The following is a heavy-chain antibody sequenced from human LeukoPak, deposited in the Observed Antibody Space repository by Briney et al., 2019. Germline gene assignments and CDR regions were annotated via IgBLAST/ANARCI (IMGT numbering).Heavy chain of an antibody. CDR3: SEGYFEPFDH. D-gene: IGHD5-24*01. Sequence: PSETLSLTCLVSGASVSSSHWNWIRQLPGKGLEWIGCLSYTGKTDYNPSLTSRVTISLDTSKNQVSLKLKSLTAAHTAVYYCSEGYFEPFDHWGQGISVTVSS. CDR1: GASVSSSH. J-gene: IGHJ4*02. V-gene: IGHV4-59*02. CDR2: LSYTGKT.